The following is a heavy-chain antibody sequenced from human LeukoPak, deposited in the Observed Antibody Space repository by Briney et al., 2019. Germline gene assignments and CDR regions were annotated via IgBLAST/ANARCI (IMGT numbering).Heavy chain of an antibody. D-gene: IGHD1-7*01. CDR1: GYTFTGYY. CDR2: INPNSGGT. Sequence: ASVKVSCKASGYTFTGYYMHWVRQAPGQGLEWMGRINPNSGGTNYAQKFQGRVTMTRDTSISTAYMELSRLRSDDTAVYYCARGESYNWNYYFDYWGQGTLVTVSS. CDR3: ARGESYNWNYYFDY. V-gene: IGHV1-2*06. J-gene: IGHJ4*02.